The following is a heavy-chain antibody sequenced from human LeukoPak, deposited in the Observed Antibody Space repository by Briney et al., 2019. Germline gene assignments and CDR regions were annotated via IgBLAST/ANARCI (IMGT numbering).Heavy chain of an antibody. V-gene: IGHV4-34*01. CDR2: INHSGST. J-gene: IGHJ3*01. D-gene: IGHD3-3*01. CDR3: ARLYDRHLLASAFDV. CDR1: GGSFSGYY. Sequence: SETLSLTCAVYGGSFSGYYWSWIRQPPGKGLEWIGEINHSGSTNYNPSLNSRVTISLDTSNNQFSLRVTSVTAADTAVYYCARLYDRHLLASAFDVWGQGTMVTVSS.